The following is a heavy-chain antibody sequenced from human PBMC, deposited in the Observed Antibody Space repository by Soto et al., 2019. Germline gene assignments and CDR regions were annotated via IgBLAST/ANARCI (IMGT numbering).Heavy chain of an antibody. CDR1: GFTFSNVW. CDR3: TAAYCSGGSCYSVVY. V-gene: IGHV3-15*01. D-gene: IGHD2-15*01. J-gene: IGHJ4*02. CDR2: IKRRADGGTT. Sequence: EVQLVESGGGLVKPGGSLSLSCAASGFTFSNVWMSWVRQAPGKGLEWVGRIKRRADGGTTDYATPVRGRFTVSRDASKNTLYLQMTSLKPEDTAVYYCTAAYCSGGSCYSVVYWGQGPLVTVSS.